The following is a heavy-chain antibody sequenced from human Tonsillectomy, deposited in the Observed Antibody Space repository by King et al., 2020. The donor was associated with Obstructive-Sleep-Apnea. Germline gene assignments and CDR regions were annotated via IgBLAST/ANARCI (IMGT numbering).Heavy chain of an antibody. D-gene: IGHD5-12*01. CDR1: GGSISNYY. Sequence: QVQLQESGQGLVKPSETLSLTCTVSGGSISNYYWSWIQQPPGKGLEWIGYMYYSGNTNFNPSLKSRVTISADTSKIQFSLRLSSVTAADTAVYYCARHRGVEYYGGYGDYCDYWRQGTLVTVSS. CDR3: ARHRGVEYYGGYGDYCDY. J-gene: IGHJ4*02. V-gene: IGHV4-59*08. CDR2: MYYSGNT.